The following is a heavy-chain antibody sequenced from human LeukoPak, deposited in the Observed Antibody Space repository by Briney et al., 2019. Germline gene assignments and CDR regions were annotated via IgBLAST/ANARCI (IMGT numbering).Heavy chain of an antibody. CDR3: AKDRELLLSKSYDFWSGHYYYYGMDV. V-gene: IGHV3-43*02. CDR2: ISGDGGST. D-gene: IGHD3-3*01. J-gene: IGHJ6*02. CDR1: GFTFDDYA. Sequence: PGGSLRLSCAASGFTFDDYAMHWVRQAPGKGLEWVSLISGDGGSTYYADSVKGRFTISRDNSKNSLYLQMNSLITEDTALYYCAKDRELLLSKSYDFWSGHYYYYGMDVWGQGTTVTVSS.